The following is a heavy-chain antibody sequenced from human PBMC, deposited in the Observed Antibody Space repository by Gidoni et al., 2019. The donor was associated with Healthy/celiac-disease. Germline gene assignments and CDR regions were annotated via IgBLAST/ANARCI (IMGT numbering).Heavy chain of an antibody. V-gene: IGHV3-23*01. Sequence: EVTLLESGGGLVQPGGSLRLSCDPSGFTFSRYAMSWVRQAPGKGLEWVAAISCSGGSTYYADSVKGRLNISREKSKNTMYMKMNSLRAEDTAVYYCAKDGRSGTVRGSAKDWGQGTLVTVSS. CDR2: ISCSGGST. CDR3: AKDGRSGTVRGSAKD. CDR1: GFTFSRYA. D-gene: IGHD3-10*01. J-gene: IGHJ4*02.